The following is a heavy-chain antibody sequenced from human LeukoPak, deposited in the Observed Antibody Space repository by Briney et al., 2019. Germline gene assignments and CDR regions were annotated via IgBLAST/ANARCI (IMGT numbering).Heavy chain of an antibody. CDR1: GFTLSDYY. D-gene: IGHD2-8*01. CDR2: ISHSGRTM. J-gene: IGHJ6*03. V-gene: IGHV3-11*01. Sequence: GGSLRLSCAASGFTLSDYYMSWIRQAPGKGLEWVSYISHSGRTMYYADSVKGRFTISRDNAKNSLYLQMNSLGAGDTAVYYCARDSIVRGNIGNDMDVWGKGTTVTVSS. CDR3: ARDSIVRGNIGNDMDV.